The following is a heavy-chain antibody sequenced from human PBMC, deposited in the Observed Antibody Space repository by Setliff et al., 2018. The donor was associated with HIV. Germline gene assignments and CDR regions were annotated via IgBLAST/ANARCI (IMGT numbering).Heavy chain of an antibody. CDR1: GGSVSSGFYF. CDR3: ARVSCSSWYSIPLYYYYSMDV. J-gene: IGHJ6*03. CDR2: SRST. Sequence: SETLSLTCTVSGGSVSSGFYFWSWVRQPPGKGLEWIGYSRSTNDNPSLKSRVTISVDTSKNQFSLKLSSATAADTAVYYCARVSCSSWYSIPLYYYYSMDVWGKGTTVTVSS. D-gene: IGHD6-13*01. V-gene: IGHV4-61*01.